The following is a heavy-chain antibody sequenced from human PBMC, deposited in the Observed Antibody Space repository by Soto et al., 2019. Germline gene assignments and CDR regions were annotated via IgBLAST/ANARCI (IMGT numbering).Heavy chain of an antibody. V-gene: IGHV4-39*01. CDR1: GGSISSSSYY. D-gene: IGHD6-13*01. Sequence: TLSLTCTVSGGSISSSSYYWGWIRQPPGKGLEWIGSIYYSGSTYYNPSLKSRVTISVDTSKNQFSLKLSSVTAAGTAVYYCARHDGSSYGMDVWGQGTTVTVSS. J-gene: IGHJ6*02. CDR3: ARHDGSSYGMDV. CDR2: IYYSGST.